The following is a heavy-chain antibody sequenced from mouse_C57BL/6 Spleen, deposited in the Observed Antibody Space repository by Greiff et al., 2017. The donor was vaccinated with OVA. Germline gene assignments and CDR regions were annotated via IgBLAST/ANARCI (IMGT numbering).Heavy chain of an antibody. J-gene: IGHJ4*01. CDR2: IDPSDSYT. Sequence: QVQLQQPGAELVMPGASVKLSCKASGYTFTSYWMHWVKQRPGQGLEWIGEIDPSDSYTNYNQKFKGKSTLTVDKSSSTAYMQLSSLTSEDSAGYYCARVVATDYAMDYWGQGTSVTVSS. CDR1: GYTFTSYW. D-gene: IGHD1-1*01. CDR3: ARVVATDYAMDY. V-gene: IGHV1-69*01.